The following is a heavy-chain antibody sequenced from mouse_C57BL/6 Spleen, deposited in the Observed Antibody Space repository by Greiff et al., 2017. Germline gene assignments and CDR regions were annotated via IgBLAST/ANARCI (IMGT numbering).Heavy chain of an antibody. J-gene: IGHJ3*01. CDR2: IDPATGGT. V-gene: IGHV1-15*01. CDR3: TRDGAFAY. Sequence: QVQLQQSGAELVRPGASVTLSCKASGYTFTDYEMHWVKQTPVHGLEWIGAIDPATGGTAYNQKFKGKAILTADKSSSTAYLVLRSLTSEDAAVYYCTRDGAFAYWGQGTLVTVSA. CDR1: GYTFTDYE. D-gene: IGHD1-1*02.